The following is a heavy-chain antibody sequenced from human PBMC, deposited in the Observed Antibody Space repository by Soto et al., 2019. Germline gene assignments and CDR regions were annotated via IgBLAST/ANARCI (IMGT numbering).Heavy chain of an antibody. V-gene: IGHV1-46*03. Sequence: QVQLVQSGAEVKKPGASVKVSCKASGYTLTSYYMHWVRQAPGQGLEWMGIINPSGGSTSYAQKFQGRVTMTRDTSTSTVYMELSSLRSEDTAVYYCSRAAAQNPGIDYWGQGTLVTVSS. D-gene: IGHD6-13*01. CDR1: GYTLTSYY. CDR3: SRAAAQNPGIDY. J-gene: IGHJ4*02. CDR2: INPSGGST.